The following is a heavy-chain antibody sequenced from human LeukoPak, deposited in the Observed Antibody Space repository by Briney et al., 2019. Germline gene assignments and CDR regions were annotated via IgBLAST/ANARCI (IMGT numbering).Heavy chain of an antibody. CDR2: ISGSGGST. CDR3: AKDGAYCSSTSCYYAFDI. Sequence: PGGSLRLSCAASGFTFSSYAMSWVRQASGKGLEWVSAISGSGGSTYYADSVKGRFTISRDNSKNTLYLQMNSLRAEDTAVYYCAKDGAYCSSTSCYYAFDIWGQGTMVTVSS. J-gene: IGHJ3*02. V-gene: IGHV3-23*01. CDR1: GFTFSSYA. D-gene: IGHD2-2*01.